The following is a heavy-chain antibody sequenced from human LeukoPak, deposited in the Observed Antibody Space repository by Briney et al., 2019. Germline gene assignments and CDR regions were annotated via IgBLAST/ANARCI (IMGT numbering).Heavy chain of an antibody. D-gene: IGHD2-15*01. CDR1: GGSISSGSYY. CDR3: ASGIGVYFDY. J-gene: IGHJ4*02. V-gene: IGHV4-61*02. Sequence: SETLSLTCTVSGGSISSGSYYWSWIRQPAGKGLEWIGRIYTSGSTNYNPSLKSRVTISVDTSKNQFSLKLSSVTAADTAVYYCASGIGVYFDYWGQGTLVTVSS. CDR2: IYTSGST.